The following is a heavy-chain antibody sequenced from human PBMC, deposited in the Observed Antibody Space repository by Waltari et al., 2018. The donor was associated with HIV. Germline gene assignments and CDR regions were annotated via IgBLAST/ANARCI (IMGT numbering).Heavy chain of an antibody. D-gene: IGHD3-22*01. V-gene: IGHV4-39*01. CDR1: DGSIDRSSYY. CDR3: ARHVGGYDSSGYFPYYFDY. Sequence: QLQLQESGPGLVKPSETLSLTCTVSDGSIDRSSYYWGGLRQPPGKGLEWIGSIYYSGSTYDNPSLKSRVTISVDTSKNRFSLKLSSVTAADTAVYYCARHVGGYDSSGYFPYYFDYWGQGALVTVSS. J-gene: IGHJ4*02. CDR2: IYYSGST.